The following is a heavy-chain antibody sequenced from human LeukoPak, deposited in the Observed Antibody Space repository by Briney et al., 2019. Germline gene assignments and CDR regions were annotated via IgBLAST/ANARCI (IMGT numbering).Heavy chain of an antibody. CDR1: GYTFSNYG. D-gene: IGHD3-22*01. J-gene: IGHJ4*02. Sequence: VASVKVSCKTSGYTFSNYGISWVRQAPGQGLEWMGWISGYSGNANYAQNLQGRVTMTTDTSTSTAYMELRSLRSDDTAVYYCARRVVTPQTSTSDYWGQGSLVTVSS. V-gene: IGHV1-18*01. CDR3: ARRVVTPQTSTSDY. CDR2: ISGYSGNA.